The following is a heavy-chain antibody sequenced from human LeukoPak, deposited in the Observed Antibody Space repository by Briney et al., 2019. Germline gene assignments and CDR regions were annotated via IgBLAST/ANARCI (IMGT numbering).Heavy chain of an antibody. CDR1: GGSISSRDYY. CDR2: IYYGGSI. Sequence: PSQTLSLTCTVSGGSISSRDYYWSWIRQPPGKGLEWIGYIYYGGSIYYNPSLKSRVTISVDTSKNQFSLRLSAVTAADTAVYYCARVPPLDDILTGYFDYWGQGTLATVSS. CDR3: ARVPPLDDILTGYFDY. V-gene: IGHV4-30-4*01. J-gene: IGHJ4*02. D-gene: IGHD3-9*01.